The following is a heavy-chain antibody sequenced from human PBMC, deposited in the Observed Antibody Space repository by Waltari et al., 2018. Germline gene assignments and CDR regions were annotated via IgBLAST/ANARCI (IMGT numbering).Heavy chain of an antibody. CDR3: ARESSATDYYMDV. CDR2: ICHSWST. D-gene: IGHD5-12*01. Sequence: QVQLQESGPGLVKPSEALSLTCAVSAYSISSTYCWGWIRQPPGKGLEWIWIICHSWSTYYNPSLKIRVSISVDTSKNQFSLKLSSVTAADTAVYYCARESSATDYYMDVWGKGTTVTVSS. V-gene: IGHV4-38-2*02. J-gene: IGHJ6*03. CDR1: AYSISSTYC.